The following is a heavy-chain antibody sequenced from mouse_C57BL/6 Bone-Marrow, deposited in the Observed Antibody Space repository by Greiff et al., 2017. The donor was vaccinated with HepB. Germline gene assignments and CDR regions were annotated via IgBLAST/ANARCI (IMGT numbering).Heavy chain of an antibody. J-gene: IGHJ2*01. CDR2: IYPGDGDT. CDR3: ARWGLGLYYFDY. CDR1: GYAFSSYW. Sequence: VHLVESGAELVKPGASVKTSCKASGYAFSSYWMNWVKQRPGKGLEWIGQIYPGDGDTNYNGKFKGKATLTADKSSSTAYMQLSSLTSEDSAVYFCARWGLGLYYFDYWGQGTTLTVSS. D-gene: IGHD3-3*01. V-gene: IGHV1-80*01.